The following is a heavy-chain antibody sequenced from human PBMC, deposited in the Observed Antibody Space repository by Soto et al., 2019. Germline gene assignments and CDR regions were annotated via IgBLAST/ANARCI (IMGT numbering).Heavy chain of an antibody. CDR3: VREQKYFRVNGNWFDS. CDR1: GYTSADFC. Sequence: GASVKVSCKASGYTSADFCISWGRRAPGQGLEWMGWVSGNNGASNPAPKVQGRITMTLDTSTGVSYMALRSLRSDDTAIYYCVREQKYFRVNGNWFDSWGQGTLVTVS. CDR2: VSGNNGAS. V-gene: IGHV1-18*04. J-gene: IGHJ5*01. D-gene: IGHD2-2*01.